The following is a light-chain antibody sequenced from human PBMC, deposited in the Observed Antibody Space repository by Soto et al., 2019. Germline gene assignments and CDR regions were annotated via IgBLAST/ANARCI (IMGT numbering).Light chain of an antibody. CDR2: RAS. CDR1: QSVSNN. Sequence: EIVMTQSPATLSVSPGERATLSCRAIQSVSNNLAWYQKKPGHAPRLLIYRASTRATGIPARFSGSGSGTEFTLTISSLQSEDFAVYYCQQYNNWWTFGQGTKVEIK. J-gene: IGKJ1*01. CDR3: QQYNNWWT. V-gene: IGKV3-15*01.